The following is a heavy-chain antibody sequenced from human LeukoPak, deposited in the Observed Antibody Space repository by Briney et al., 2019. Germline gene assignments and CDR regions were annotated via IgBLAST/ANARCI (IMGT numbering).Heavy chain of an antibody. Sequence: GASVKVSCKASGYTFTRYGISWVRQAPGQGLEWMGWISAYNGNTNYAQKLQGRVTMTTDTSTSTAYMELRSLRSDDTAVYYCARDFSVAAGLSYYYYYGMDVWGKGTTVTVSS. J-gene: IGHJ6*04. CDR2: ISAYNGNT. CDR1: GYTFTRYG. D-gene: IGHD6-13*01. V-gene: IGHV1-18*04. CDR3: ARDFSVAAGLSYYYYYGMDV.